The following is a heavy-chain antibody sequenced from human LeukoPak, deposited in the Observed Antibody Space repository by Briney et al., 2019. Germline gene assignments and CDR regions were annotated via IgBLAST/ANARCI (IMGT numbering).Heavy chain of an antibody. Sequence: GGSLRLSCAASGFTFSSYEMHWVRQAPGKGLQWVSVIYRGGTTYYADSVKGRFTISRDTSKNTLYIQMNSLRAEDTAVYYCARVGDYSAFDIWGQGTMVTVSS. CDR1: GFTFSSYE. CDR3: ARVGDYSAFDI. J-gene: IGHJ3*02. CDR2: IYRGGTT. D-gene: IGHD4-17*01. V-gene: IGHV3-53*01.